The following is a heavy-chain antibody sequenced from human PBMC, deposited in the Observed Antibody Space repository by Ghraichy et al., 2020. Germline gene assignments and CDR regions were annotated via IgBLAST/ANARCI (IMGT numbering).Heavy chain of an antibody. J-gene: IGHJ4*02. CDR2: IKEDGSEK. Sequence: GGSLRLSCAASSFTFSNYWLTWVRQAPGRGLEWVANIKEDGSEKNYVGSVEGRFTISRDNAKNSLFLQMNSLRAEDTAVYYCARGSPPDSWGQGALVTVSS. CDR1: SFTFSNYW. CDR3: ARGSPPDS. V-gene: IGHV3-7*01.